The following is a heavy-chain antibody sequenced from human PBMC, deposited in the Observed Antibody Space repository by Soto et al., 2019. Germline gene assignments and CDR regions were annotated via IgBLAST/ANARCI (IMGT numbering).Heavy chain of an antibody. V-gene: IGHV4-59*08. D-gene: IGHD3-10*01. CDR2: IYYSGST. Sequence: SETLSLTCTVSGGSISSYYWSWIRQPPGKGLEWIGYIYYSGSTNYNPSLKSRVTISVDTSKNQFSLKLSSVTAADTAVYYCARHLLSLSGSYEDAFDIWGQGTMVTVS. CDR3: ARHLLSLSGSYEDAFDI. J-gene: IGHJ3*02. CDR1: GGSISSYY.